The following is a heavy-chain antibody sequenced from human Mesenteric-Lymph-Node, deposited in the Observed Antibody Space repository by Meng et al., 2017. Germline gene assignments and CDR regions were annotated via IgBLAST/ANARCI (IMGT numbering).Heavy chain of an antibody. J-gene: IGHJ6*02. D-gene: IGHD4-11*01. V-gene: IGHV4-59*01. CDR1: GGSISSYY. CDR2: IYYSGST. CDR3: ARVTKFDGMDV. Sequence: SETLSLTCTVSGGSISSYYWSWIRQPPGKGLEWIGYIYYSGSTNYNPSLKSRVTISVDTSKNQFSLKLSSVTAADTAVYYCARVTKFDGMDVWGQGTTVTVSS.